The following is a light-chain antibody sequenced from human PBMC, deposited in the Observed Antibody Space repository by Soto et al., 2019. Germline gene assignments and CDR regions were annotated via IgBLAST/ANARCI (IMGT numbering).Light chain of an antibody. Sequence: QSALTQPASVSGSPGQSITISCTGTSSDVGAYNYVSWYQQYPGKAPRLIIYEVSKRPSGVYNRFSGSKSGNTASLTISGLQAEDEADYYCNSYTSTTTWVFGGVTKLTVL. CDR2: EVS. V-gene: IGLV2-14*03. CDR1: SSDVGAYNY. CDR3: NSYTSTTTWV. J-gene: IGLJ3*02.